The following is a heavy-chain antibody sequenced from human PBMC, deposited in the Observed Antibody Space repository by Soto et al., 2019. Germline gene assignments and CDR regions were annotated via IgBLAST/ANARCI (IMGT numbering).Heavy chain of an antibody. CDR1: GFTFSSYA. CDR3: AKWIGYCSSTSCSKPFDF. D-gene: IGHD2-2*01. Sequence: GGSLRLSCAASGFTFSSYAMNWVRQAPGKGLEWVSAISGSAATTHFADSVKGRFTISRDNSKNTLYLQMNSLRAEDTAVYYCAKWIGYCSSTSCSKPFDFWGQGTLVTVSS. V-gene: IGHV3-23*01. J-gene: IGHJ4*02. CDR2: ISGSAATT.